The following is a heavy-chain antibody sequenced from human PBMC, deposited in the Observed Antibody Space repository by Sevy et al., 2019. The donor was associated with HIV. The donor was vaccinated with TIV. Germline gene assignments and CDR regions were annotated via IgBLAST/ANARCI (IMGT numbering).Heavy chain of an antibody. CDR1: GFTFSSYW. V-gene: IGHV3-7*03. Sequence: GGSLRLSCAASGFTFSSYWMSWVRQAPGKGLEWVANIKQDGSEKYYVDSVKGRFTISRDNAKNSLYLQMNSLRAEDTAVYYCARGGYYGNYYYYMDVWGKGTTVTVSS. CDR2: IKQDGSEK. CDR3: ARGGYYGNYYYYMDV. J-gene: IGHJ6*03. D-gene: IGHD3-3*01.